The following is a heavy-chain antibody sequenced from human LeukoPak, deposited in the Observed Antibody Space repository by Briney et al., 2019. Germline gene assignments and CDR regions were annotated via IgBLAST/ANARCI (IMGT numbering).Heavy chain of an antibody. D-gene: IGHD6-13*01. CDR2: INTSGGTT. CDR1: GYTFTSYY. V-gene: IGHV1-46*01. J-gene: IGHJ4*02. Sequence: GSVKVSCKASGYTFTSYYMHWVRQAPGQGLEWMGIINTSGGTTTYAQKFQGRVTMARDTSTSTVYMELSSLRSEDTAVYYCARGGAAADSPDDYWGQGTLV. CDR3: ARGGAAADSPDDY.